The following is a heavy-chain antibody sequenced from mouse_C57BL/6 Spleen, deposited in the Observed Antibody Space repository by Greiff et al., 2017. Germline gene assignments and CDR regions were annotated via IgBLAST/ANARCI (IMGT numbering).Heavy chain of an antibody. J-gene: IGHJ2*01. V-gene: IGHV5-17*01. Sequence: EVQLVESGGGLVKPGGSLKLSCAASGFTFSDYGMHWVRQAPEKGLEWVAYISSGSSTIYYADTVKGRFTISRDNAKNTLFLQMTSLRSEDTAMYYCARSGSPYFDYWGQGTTLTVSS. CDR1: GFTFSDYG. CDR3: ARSGSPYFDY. D-gene: IGHD3-1*01. CDR2: ISSGSSTI.